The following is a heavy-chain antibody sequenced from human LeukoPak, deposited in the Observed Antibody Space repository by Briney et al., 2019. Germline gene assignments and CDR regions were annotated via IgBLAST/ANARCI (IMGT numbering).Heavy chain of an antibody. V-gene: IGHV3-15*01. Sequence: GGSLRLSCAASGFTFSNAWMSWVRQAPGKGLEWVGRIKSKTDGGTTDYAAPVKGRFTISRDDSKNTLYLQMNSLKTEDTAVYYCTPRLTTIFGVVINEDVWGKGTTVTVSS. J-gene: IGHJ6*04. CDR1: GFTFSNAW. D-gene: IGHD3-3*01. CDR3: TPRLTTIFGVVINEDV. CDR2: IKSKTDGGTT.